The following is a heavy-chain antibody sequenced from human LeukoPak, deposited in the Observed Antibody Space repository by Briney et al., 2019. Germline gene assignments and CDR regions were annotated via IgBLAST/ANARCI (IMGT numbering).Heavy chain of an antibody. V-gene: IGHV1-69*13. CDR1: GGTFSSYA. CDR3: AQPGAATNYDLKGGSYYYYMDV. CDR2: IIPIFGTA. Sequence: GASVKVSCKASGGTFSSYAISWVRQAPGQGLEWMGGIIPIFGTANYAQKFQGRVTITADESTSTAYMELSSLRSEDTAVYYCAQPGAATNYDLKGGSYYYYMDVWGKGTTVTVSS. J-gene: IGHJ6*03. D-gene: IGHD3-3*01.